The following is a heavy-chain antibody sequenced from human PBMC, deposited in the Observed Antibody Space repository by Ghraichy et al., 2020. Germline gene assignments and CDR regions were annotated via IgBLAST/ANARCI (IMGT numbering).Heavy chain of an antibody. J-gene: IGHJ3*02. Sequence: GGSLRLSCVVSGFDFSSYWMTWVRQAPGKGLEWVANIDVNGNVKNYVDSVEGRFTISRDNAKNSLFLQMDSLRAEDTAVYLCARDPSPFSDTTGSYYDVFDIWGQGTVVVVSS. CDR3: ARDPSPFSDTTGSYYDVFDI. V-gene: IGHV3-7*03. CDR1: GFDFSSYW. CDR2: IDVNGNVK. D-gene: IGHD3-22*01.